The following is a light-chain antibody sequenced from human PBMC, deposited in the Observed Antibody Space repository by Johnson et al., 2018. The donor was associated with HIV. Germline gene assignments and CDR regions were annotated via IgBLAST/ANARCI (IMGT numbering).Light chain of an antibody. CDR3: GTWDSSLSTYV. J-gene: IGLJ1*01. Sequence: VLTQPPSVSEAPGQKVTFSCSGSTSHIGNNDVSWYRHLPGTAPKLLIYVNTRPSGIPYRFSGSHSGTSATLGITGLQTGDEADYYCGTWDSSLSTYVFGTGTKVTVL. CDR2: VNT. CDR1: TSHIGNND. V-gene: IGLV1-51*01.